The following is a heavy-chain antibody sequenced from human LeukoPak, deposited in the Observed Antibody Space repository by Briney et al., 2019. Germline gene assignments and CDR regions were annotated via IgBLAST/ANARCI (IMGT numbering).Heavy chain of an antibody. J-gene: IGHJ4*02. D-gene: IGHD3-22*01. Sequence: GRSLRLSCAASGITFSSYGMHWVRQAPGKGLEWVAVIWYDGSNKYYADSVKGRFTISRDNSKNTLYLQMNSLRAEDTAVYYCARDRLGYYDSSGSLDYWGQGTLVTVSS. CDR1: GITFSSYG. CDR2: IWYDGSNK. V-gene: IGHV3-33*01. CDR3: ARDRLGYYDSSGSLDY.